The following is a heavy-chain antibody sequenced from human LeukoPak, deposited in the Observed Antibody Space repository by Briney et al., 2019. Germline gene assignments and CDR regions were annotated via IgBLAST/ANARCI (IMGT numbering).Heavy chain of an antibody. J-gene: IGHJ4*02. CDR2: ISSSGSTI. CDR1: GFTFSSYE. CDR3: SSQPAVIDLDF. D-gene: IGHD2/OR15-2a*01. V-gene: IGHV3-48*03. Sequence: GGSLRLSCAASGFTFSSYEMNWVRQAPGKGLEWVSYISSSGSTIYYADSVKGRFTISRDNAKSSLYLQMDSLRVEDTAVYYCSSQPAVIDLDFWGQGALVTVSS.